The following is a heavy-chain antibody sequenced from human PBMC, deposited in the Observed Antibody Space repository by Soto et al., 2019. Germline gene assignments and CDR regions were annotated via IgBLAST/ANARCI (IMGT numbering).Heavy chain of an antibody. V-gene: IGHV4-34*01. J-gene: IGHJ4*02. CDR1: GWSFSGYY. CDR3: ARHRTGLATTYAHFDY. CDR2: INHSGST. D-gene: IGHD5-12*01. Sequence: SETLSLTCAVYGWSFSGYYWSWIRQPPGKGLEWIGEINHSGSTNYNPSLKSRVTISVDTSKNQFSLKLSSVTAADTAVYYCARHRTGLATTYAHFDYWGQGTLVTVSS.